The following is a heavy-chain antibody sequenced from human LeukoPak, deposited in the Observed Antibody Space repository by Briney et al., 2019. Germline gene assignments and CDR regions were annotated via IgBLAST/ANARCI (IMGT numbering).Heavy chain of an antibody. CDR2: IWSDGSNE. CDR1: GFTFSNYD. Sequence: GRSLKLSCAAPGFTFSNYDMPWVRQAPGKGLEWVAVIWSDGSNEYSTDSLKGRFTISRDNSKNTLYLQMNSLRAEDTAVYYCARQMSVFGGGDWLDPWGQGTLVTVSS. D-gene: IGHD2-15*01. J-gene: IGHJ5*02. V-gene: IGHV3-33*01. CDR3: ARQMSVFGGGDWLDP.